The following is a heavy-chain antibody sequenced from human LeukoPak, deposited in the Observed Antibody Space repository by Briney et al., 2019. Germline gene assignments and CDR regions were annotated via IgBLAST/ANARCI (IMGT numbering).Heavy chain of an antibody. V-gene: IGHV1-46*01. D-gene: IGHD3-22*01. J-gene: IGHJ4*02. Sequence: ASVKVSCKASGYTFTRYYMHWVRQAPGQGLEWMGIINPSGGSTSYAQKFQGRVTMTRDTSTSTVYMELSSLRSEDTAVYYCARDCVPTQNYYDSSGYHYDYWGQGTQVTVSS. CDR2: INPSGGST. CDR3: ARDCVPTQNYYDSSGYHYDY. CDR1: GYTFTRYY.